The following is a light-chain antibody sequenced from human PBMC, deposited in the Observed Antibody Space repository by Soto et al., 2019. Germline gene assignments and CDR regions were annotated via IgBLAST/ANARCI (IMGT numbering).Light chain of an antibody. CDR2: DAS. V-gene: IGKV1-13*02. Sequence: AIPLTQSPSSLSVSVGDRVTITCRASQGISSALVWYQQKPGKPPELLIYDASSLESGVPSRFSGSGSGTDFTLTISNLQPEDFATYYCQQFNSYPSFGGGTKVEIK. J-gene: IGKJ4*01. CDR1: QGISSA. CDR3: QQFNSYPS.